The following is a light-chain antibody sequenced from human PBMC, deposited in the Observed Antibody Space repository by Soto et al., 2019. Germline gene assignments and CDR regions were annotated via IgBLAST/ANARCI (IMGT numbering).Light chain of an antibody. CDR3: SSYTSISTVV. CDR1: SSDVGGYNF. CDR2: NVS. J-gene: IGLJ3*02. Sequence: QSVLTQPASVSGSPGQSITISCTGTSSDVGGYNFVSWYQQHPGKAPKVMIYNVSNRPSGVSTRFSGSKSGNTASLTISGLQAEDEADYYCSSYTSISTVVFGGGTKLTVL. V-gene: IGLV2-14*01.